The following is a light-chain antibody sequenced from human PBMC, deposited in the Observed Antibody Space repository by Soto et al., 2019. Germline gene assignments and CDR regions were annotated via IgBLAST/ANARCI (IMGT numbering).Light chain of an antibody. V-gene: IGKV1-27*01. CDR2: GAS. CDR1: QGISNN. Sequence: DIQITQSPSSLSASVGDRVTITCRARQGISNNLAWYQQKPGKVPRLLIYGASTLQSGVPPRFSGSGSGTDFTLTISSLQPEDVATYYCQKYDSAPLTFGEGTKVEFK. CDR3: QKYDSAPLT. J-gene: IGKJ1*01.